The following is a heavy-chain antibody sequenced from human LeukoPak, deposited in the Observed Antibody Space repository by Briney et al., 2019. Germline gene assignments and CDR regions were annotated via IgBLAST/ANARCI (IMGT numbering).Heavy chain of an antibody. CDR1: GGSISSNF. Sequence: SETLSLTCTVSGGSISSNFWSWIRQPPGKGLEYIGYIYNSGTTNYNPSLKSRVTISVDTSKNQFSLKLSSVTAADTAIYYCAKSFSETKRATITAYWGQGALVTVSS. J-gene: IGHJ4*02. D-gene: IGHD5-24*01. V-gene: IGHV4-59*01. CDR2: IYNSGTT. CDR3: AKSFSETKRATITAY.